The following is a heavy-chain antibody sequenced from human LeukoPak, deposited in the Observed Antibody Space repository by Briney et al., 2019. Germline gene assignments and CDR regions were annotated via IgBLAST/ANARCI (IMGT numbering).Heavy chain of an antibody. D-gene: IGHD2-15*01. J-gene: IGHJ5*02. V-gene: IGHV3-30*19. CDR1: GFTFSSYG. CDR3: ARPRDVVVVAATQGFDP. Sequence: GGSLRLSCAASGFTFSSYGMHWVRQAPGKGLEWVAVIWYDGSNKYYADSVKGRFTISRDNSKNTLYLQMNSLRAEDTAVYYCARPRDVVVVAATQGFDPWGQGTLVTVSS. CDR2: IWYDGSNK.